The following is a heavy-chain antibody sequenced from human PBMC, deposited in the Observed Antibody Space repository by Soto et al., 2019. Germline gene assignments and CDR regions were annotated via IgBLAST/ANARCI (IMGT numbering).Heavy chain of an antibody. D-gene: IGHD2-15*01. J-gene: IGHJ4*02. Sequence: QVKLVESGGGVVQPGRSLRLSCAASGLTFSSYAMHWVRQAPGKGLEWVAVISYDGSNKYYADSVKGRFTISRDNSKNTLYLQMNSLRAEDTAVYYCARGGGDCSGGSCLDYWGQGTLVTVSS. V-gene: IGHV3-30-3*01. CDR2: ISYDGSNK. CDR3: ARGGGDCSGGSCLDY. CDR1: GLTFSSYA.